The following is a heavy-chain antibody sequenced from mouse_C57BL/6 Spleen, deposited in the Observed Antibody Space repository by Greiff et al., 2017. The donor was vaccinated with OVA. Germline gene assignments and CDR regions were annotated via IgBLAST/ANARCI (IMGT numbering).Heavy chain of an antibody. CDR1: GFTFSSYA. Sequence: EVHLVESGGGLVKPGGSLKLSCAASGFTFSSYAMSWVRQTPEKRLEWVATISDGGSYTYYPDNVKGRFTISRDNAKNNLYLQMSHLKSEDTAMYYCAREEDYGYDDDAMAYWGQGTSVTVSA. D-gene: IGHD2-2*01. CDR3: AREEDYGYDDDAMAY. J-gene: IGHJ4*01. CDR2: ISDGGSYT. V-gene: IGHV5-4*01.